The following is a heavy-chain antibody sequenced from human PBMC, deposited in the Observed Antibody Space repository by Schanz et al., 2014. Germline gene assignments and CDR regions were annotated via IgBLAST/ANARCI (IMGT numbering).Heavy chain of an antibody. CDR3: ARAHGNNWYGKGLDY. V-gene: IGHV3-23*01. Sequence: EVQLLESGGGLVQPGESLRVSCAASGFTFNSYAMSWVRQAPGRGLEWVSGISGSGGTTHYADSVEGRFTISRVNSKNTLYLQMNSLRADDTAVYFCARAHGNNWYGKGLDYWGQGTQVTVSS. CDR2: ISGSGGTT. D-gene: IGHD1-1*01. CDR1: GFTFNSYA. J-gene: IGHJ4*02.